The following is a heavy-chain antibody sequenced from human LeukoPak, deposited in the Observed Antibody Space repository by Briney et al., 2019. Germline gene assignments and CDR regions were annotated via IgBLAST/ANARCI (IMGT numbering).Heavy chain of an antibody. D-gene: IGHD6-19*01. CDR2: ISSSSSYT. V-gene: IGHV3-21*01. Sequence: GGSLRLSCAASGFTFSSYSMNWVRQAPGKGLEWVSSISSSSSYTYYADSVKGRFTISRDNTKNSLYLQMNSLRAEDTAVYYCARLLFGGWYFDDWGQGTLVTVSS. CDR1: GFTFSSYS. J-gene: IGHJ4*02. CDR3: ARLLFGGWYFDD.